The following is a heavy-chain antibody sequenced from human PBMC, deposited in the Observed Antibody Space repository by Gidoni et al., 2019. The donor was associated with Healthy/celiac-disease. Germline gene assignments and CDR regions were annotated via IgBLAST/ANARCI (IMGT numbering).Heavy chain of an antibody. CDR1: GFTFSRYA. J-gene: IGHJ4*02. V-gene: IGHV3-23*01. D-gene: IGHD2-15*01. Sequence: EVQLLESGGGLVQPGGSLRLSCAASGFTFSRYAMGWVRQAPGKGLGWVSTISGSGGGTYYADSVKGRFTISRDNSKNTLYLQMNSLRAEDTAVYYCAKEGYCSGGSCYRTFDYWGQGTLVTVSS. CDR2: ISGSGGGT. CDR3: AKEGYCSGGSCYRTFDY.